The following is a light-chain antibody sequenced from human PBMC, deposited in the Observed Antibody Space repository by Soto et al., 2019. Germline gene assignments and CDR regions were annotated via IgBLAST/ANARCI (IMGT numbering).Light chain of an antibody. V-gene: IGLV2-14*01. CDR2: EVS. Sequence: QSALTQPASVSGSPGQSITISCTGTSSDVGGYNYVSWYQQHPGKAPKLMIYEVSNRPSGVSNRFSGSKSGNTASLTISGLQAEDEDHYDRSSYTSSSTLVVFGGGTQLTVL. CDR1: SSDVGGYNY. J-gene: IGLJ2*01. CDR3: SSYTSSSTLVV.